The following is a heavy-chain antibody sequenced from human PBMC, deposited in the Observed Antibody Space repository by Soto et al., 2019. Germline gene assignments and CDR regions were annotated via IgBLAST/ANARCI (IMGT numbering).Heavy chain of an antibody. CDR1: GFTFSDYY. CDR3: ARDVDADFRTDFDY. CDR2: ISGNGEII. V-gene: IGHV3-11*01. J-gene: IGHJ4*02. Sequence: LRLSCAASGFTFSDYYIHWIRRAPGKGLEWISYISGNGEIIQYAASARGRFTISRDNAENSVYLEMDSLRAEDTALYYCARDVDADFRTDFDYWGKGTLVTVSS. D-gene: IGHD4-17*01.